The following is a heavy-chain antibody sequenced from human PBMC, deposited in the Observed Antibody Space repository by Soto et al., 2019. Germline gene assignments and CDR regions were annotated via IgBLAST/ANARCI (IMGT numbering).Heavy chain of an antibody. D-gene: IGHD3-22*01. J-gene: IGHJ6*02. CDR3: ARERAYYYXSSGYYSQSYYYYGMDV. Sequence: PGGSLRLSCAASGFTFSSYSMNWVRQAPGKGLEWVSSISSSSSYIYYADSVKGRFTISRDNAKNSLYLQMNSLRAEDTAVYYCARERAYYYXSSGYYSQSYYYYGMDVWGQGTTVTVSS. CDR2: ISSSSSYI. V-gene: IGHV3-21*01. CDR1: GFTFSSYS.